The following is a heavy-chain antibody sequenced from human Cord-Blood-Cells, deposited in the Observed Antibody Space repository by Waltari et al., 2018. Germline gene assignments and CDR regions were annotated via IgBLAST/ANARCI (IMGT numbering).Heavy chain of an antibody. CDR2: INHSGST. CDR3: ARGGSVAGNHYYYGMDV. J-gene: IGHJ6*02. Sequence: QVQLQQWGAGLLKPSETLSLTCAVYGGSFSGYYWSWIRKPPGKGLEWIGEINHSGSTNYNPSLKSRVTISVDTSKNQFSLKLSSVTAADTAVYYCARGGSVAGNHYYYGMDVWGQGTTVTVSS. D-gene: IGHD6-19*01. V-gene: IGHV4-34*01. CDR1: GGSFSGYY.